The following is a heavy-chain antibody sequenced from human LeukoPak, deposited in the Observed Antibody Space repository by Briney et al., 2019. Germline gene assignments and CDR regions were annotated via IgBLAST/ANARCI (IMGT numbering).Heavy chain of an antibody. Sequence: SETLSLTCSVSGGSLSSSSYYWGWIRQPPGRGLEWIGNIYETGSTNYNPSLKSRVTISVDTSKNQFSLKLSSVTAADTAVYYCARHISIYGSGSYQSEFDYWGQGTLVTVSS. V-gene: IGHV4-39*01. CDR3: ARHISIYGSGSYQSEFDY. CDR2: IYETGST. CDR1: GGSLSSSSYY. J-gene: IGHJ4*02. D-gene: IGHD3-10*01.